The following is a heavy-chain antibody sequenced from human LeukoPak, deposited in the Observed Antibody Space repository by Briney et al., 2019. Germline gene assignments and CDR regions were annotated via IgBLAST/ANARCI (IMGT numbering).Heavy chain of an antibody. V-gene: IGHV1-46*01. Sequence: ASVKVSCKASGYTFTNYYMHWVRQAPGQGLEWVGIINPSGGSTNYAQKFQGRVTMTRDTSTSTVYMELSSLRSEDTAVYYYARAGSITILRGVTGSQFDYWGQGTLVTVSS. J-gene: IGHJ4*02. CDR2: INPSGGST. D-gene: IGHD3-10*01. CDR3: ARAGSITILRGVTGSQFDY. CDR1: GYTFTNYY.